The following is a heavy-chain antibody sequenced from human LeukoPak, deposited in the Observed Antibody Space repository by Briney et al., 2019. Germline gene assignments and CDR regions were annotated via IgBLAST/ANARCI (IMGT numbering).Heavy chain of an antibody. CDR2: INPIFGTA. D-gene: IGHD2-21*02. CDR3: LSDTHWFVP. CDR1: GGTFISYA. Sequence: SVKVSCKASGGTFISYAISWVRQAPGQGLEWMGGINPIFGTANNAQKFQGRVTITTEESTSKAYMQLSSLRSDDTAAYYLLSDTHWFVPWGQGTLVSVSS. V-gene: IGHV1-69*05. J-gene: IGHJ5*02.